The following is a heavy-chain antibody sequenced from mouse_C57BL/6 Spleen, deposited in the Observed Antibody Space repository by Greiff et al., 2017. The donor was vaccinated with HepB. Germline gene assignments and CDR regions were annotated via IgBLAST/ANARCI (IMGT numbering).Heavy chain of an antibody. CDR3: ARGWSYWYFDV. CDR2: ISDGGSYT. CDR1: GFTFSSYA. J-gene: IGHJ1*03. V-gene: IGHV5-4*03. Sequence: EVMLVESGGGLVKPGGSLKLSCAASGFTFSSYAMSWVRQTPEKRLEWVATISDGGSYTYYPDNVKGRFTISRDNAKNNLYLQMSHLKSEDTAMYYCARGWSYWYFDVWGTGTTVTVSS. D-gene: IGHD3-3*01.